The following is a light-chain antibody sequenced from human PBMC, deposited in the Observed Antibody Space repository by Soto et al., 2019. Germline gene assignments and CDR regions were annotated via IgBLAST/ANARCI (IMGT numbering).Light chain of an antibody. CDR1: SSNIGNNY. CDR2: INN. Sequence: QSALTQPPSASGTPGQRVTISCSGSSSNIGNNYVSWYQQLPGMAPKLLIYINNQRPSGVPDRFSGSKSGTSASLAISGLRSEDEADYYCAAWDDSLSGRVFGGGTKLTVL. J-gene: IGLJ3*02. CDR3: AAWDDSLSGRV. V-gene: IGLV1-47*01.